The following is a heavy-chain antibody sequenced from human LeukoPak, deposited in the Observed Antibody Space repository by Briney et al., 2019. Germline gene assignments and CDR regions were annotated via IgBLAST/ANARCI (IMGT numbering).Heavy chain of an antibody. CDR1: GFTFSSYA. V-gene: IGHV3-30*04. D-gene: IGHD3-22*01. CDR2: ISYDGSNK. Sequence: GGSLRLSCAASGFTFSSYAMHWVRQAPGKGLEWEAVISYDGSNKYYADSVKGRFTISRDNSKNTLYLQMNSLRAEDTAVYYCAREHYYDSSGSDAFDIWGQGTMVTVSS. CDR3: AREHYYDSSGSDAFDI. J-gene: IGHJ3*02.